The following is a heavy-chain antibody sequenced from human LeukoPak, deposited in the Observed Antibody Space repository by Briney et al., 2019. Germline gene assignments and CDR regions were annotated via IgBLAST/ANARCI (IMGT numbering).Heavy chain of an antibody. J-gene: IGHJ4*02. CDR2: ISYDGSNK. CDR1: GFTFSSYA. V-gene: IGHV3-30-3*01. Sequence: PGGSLRLSCAASGFTFSSYAMHWVRQAPGKGLEWVAVISYDGSNKYYADSVKGRFTISRDNSKNTLYLQMNSLRAEDTAVYYCARQQWLVAHVDYWGQGTLVTVSS. CDR3: ARQQWLVAHVDY. D-gene: IGHD6-19*01.